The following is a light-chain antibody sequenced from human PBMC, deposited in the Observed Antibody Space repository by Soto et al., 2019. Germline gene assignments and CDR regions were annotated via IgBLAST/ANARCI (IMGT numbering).Light chain of an antibody. CDR1: QDISNH. J-gene: IGKJ4*01. CDR3: QQYVNALT. V-gene: IGKV1-33*01. CDR2: DAS. Sequence: DIPMTQSPSSLSASVGDRITITCQASQDISNHLNWYQQKPGKAPKILIYDASNVEAGVPSRLGGSGSETDFTFTISSLQPEDIATYYCQQYVNALTFGGGTKVEIK.